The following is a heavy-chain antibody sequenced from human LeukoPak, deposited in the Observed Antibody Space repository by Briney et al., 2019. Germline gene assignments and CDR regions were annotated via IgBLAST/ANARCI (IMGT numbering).Heavy chain of an antibody. CDR2: TYYRSTWYN. Sequence: SQTLSLTCAISGDSVSSNSVTWNWIRQSPSRGLEWLGRTYYRSTWYNDYAVSVRGRITVNPDTSKNQFSLHLNSVTSEDTAVYYCARRLTQYDCFDPWGQGILVAVSS. V-gene: IGHV6-1*01. CDR1: GDSVSSNSVT. D-gene: IGHD2-2*01. J-gene: IGHJ5*02. CDR3: ARRLTQYDCFDP.